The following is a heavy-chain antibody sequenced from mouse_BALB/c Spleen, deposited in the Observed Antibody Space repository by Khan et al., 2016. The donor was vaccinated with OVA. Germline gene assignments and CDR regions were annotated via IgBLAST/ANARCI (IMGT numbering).Heavy chain of an antibody. CDR2: IWPGGST. CDR3: ARNGAPYYFDY. J-gene: IGHJ2*01. CDR1: GFSLTSHG. V-gene: IGHV2-9*02. Sequence: QVQLKESGPGLVAPSQSLSLTCTVSGFSLTSHGVHWVRQPPGKGLEWLGVIWPGGSTNYNSALMSRLSIIKDNSKSQFFLKMNSLQTDYTAVYYCARNGAPYYFDYWGQGTTLTVSS.